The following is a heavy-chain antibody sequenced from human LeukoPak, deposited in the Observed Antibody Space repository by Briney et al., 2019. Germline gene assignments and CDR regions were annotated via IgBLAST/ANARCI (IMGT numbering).Heavy chain of an antibody. CDR3: ARLERFLEWLLSFRFDP. Sequence: SETLSLTCTVSGGSISSSSYYWGWIRQPPGKGLEWIGSIYYSGSTYYNPSLKSRVTISVDTSKNQLSLKLSSVTAADTAVYYCARLERFLEWLLSFRFDPWGQGTLVTVCS. J-gene: IGHJ5*02. D-gene: IGHD3-3*01. CDR1: GGSISSSSYY. CDR2: IYYSGST. V-gene: IGHV4-39*01.